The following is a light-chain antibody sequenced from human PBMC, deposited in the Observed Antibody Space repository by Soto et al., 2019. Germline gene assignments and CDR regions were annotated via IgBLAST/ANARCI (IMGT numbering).Light chain of an antibody. CDR2: DVD. Sequence: QSVLTQPASVSGSPGQSITISCTGSSSDVGGYNHVSWYQQHPGIAPKLMIFDVDNRPAGVSNRFSGSKFDNTASLTISGLQAEDEADYYCSSYTSSNTLVFGGGTKVTVL. V-gene: IGLV2-14*01. CDR1: SSDVGGYNH. CDR3: SSYTSSNTLV. J-gene: IGLJ3*02.